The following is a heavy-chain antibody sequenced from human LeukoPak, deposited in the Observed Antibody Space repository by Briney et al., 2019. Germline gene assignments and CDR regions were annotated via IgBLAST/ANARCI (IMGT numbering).Heavy chain of an antibody. J-gene: IGHJ2*01. CDR2: IYCSGST. Sequence: SSETLSLTCTVSGGSISSYYWSWIRQPPGKGLEWIGCIYCSGSTNYNPSLKSRVTISVDTSKNQFSLKLSSVTAADTAVYYCARDRQYSSGWYSWYFDLWGRGTLVTVSS. CDR1: GGSISSYY. V-gene: IGHV4-59*01. CDR3: ARDRQYSSGWYSWYFDL. D-gene: IGHD6-19*01.